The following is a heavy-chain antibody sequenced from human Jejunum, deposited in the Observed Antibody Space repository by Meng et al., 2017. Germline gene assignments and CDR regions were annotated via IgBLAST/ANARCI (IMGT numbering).Heavy chain of an antibody. Sequence: EVQLVESGGGLVQPGGSLTLSCVASGFSFSSYWIHWVRQAPGKGQVWVSRIHFDGSYLNYADSVKGRFTISRDNARNTLYLQMNSLTVEDTAVYYCAREAVTAGFDPWGQGTLVTVSS. D-gene: IGHD2-21*02. J-gene: IGHJ5*02. CDR3: AREAVTAGFDP. CDR2: IHFDGSYL. V-gene: IGHV3-74*01. CDR1: GFSFSSYW.